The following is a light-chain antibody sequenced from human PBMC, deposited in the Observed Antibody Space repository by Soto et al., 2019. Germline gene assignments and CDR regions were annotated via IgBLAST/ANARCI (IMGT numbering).Light chain of an antibody. J-gene: IGLJ1*01. Sequence: QSVLTQPPSVSGAPGQRVIISCTGGSSNIGADYEVHWYQQLPGTAPKLLIYGNTNRPSVVPDRFSGSKSGSSASLAITGLQAEDEAEYYCQSYDNTLKGCVFGTGTKVTVL. CDR1: SSNIGADYE. CDR2: GNT. CDR3: QSYDNTLKGCV. V-gene: IGLV1-40*01.